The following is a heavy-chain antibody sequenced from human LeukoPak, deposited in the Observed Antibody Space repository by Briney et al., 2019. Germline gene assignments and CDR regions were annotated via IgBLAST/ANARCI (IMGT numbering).Heavy chain of an antibody. J-gene: IGHJ4*02. V-gene: IGHV3-21*01. Sequence: GGALRLSCEASGFTFSSYSMNWVRQAPGKGPEWVSSISSSSSYIYYADSVKGRFTISRDNAKNSLYLQMNSLRAEDTAVYYCAREPRQQMHFDYWGQGTLVTVCS. CDR1: GFTFSSYS. CDR3: AREPRQQMHFDY. CDR2: ISSSSSYI. D-gene: IGHD6-13*01.